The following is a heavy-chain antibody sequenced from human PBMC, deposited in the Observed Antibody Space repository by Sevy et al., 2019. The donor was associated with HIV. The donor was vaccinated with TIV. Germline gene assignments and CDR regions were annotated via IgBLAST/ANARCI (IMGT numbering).Heavy chain of an antibody. V-gene: IGHV4-59*08. CDR2: IYYNGPI. CDR1: GGSITSLY. D-gene: IGHD1-26*01. Sequence: SQTLSLTCTVSGGSITSLYWNWIRQPPGKGLEWIANIYYNGPINYNPSLMSRVTLSLDTSKNQFSLGLSSVTAADTAMYYCAGENAWGRGYSWGQGTLVTVSS. CDR3: AGENAWGRGYS. J-gene: IGHJ4*02.